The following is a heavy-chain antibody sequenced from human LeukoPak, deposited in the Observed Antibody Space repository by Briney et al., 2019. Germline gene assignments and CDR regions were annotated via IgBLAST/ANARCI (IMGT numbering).Heavy chain of an antibody. D-gene: IGHD6-19*01. CDR3: ARRRQWLAPFDY. J-gene: IGHJ4*02. V-gene: IGHV4-34*01. CDR1: GGSFSGYY. CDR2: INHSGST. Sequence: TTSETLSLTCAVYGGSFSGYYWSWIRQPPGKGPEWIGEINHSGSTNYNPSLKSRVTISVDTSKNQFSLKLSSVTAADTAVYYCARRRQWLAPFDYWAREPWSPSPQ.